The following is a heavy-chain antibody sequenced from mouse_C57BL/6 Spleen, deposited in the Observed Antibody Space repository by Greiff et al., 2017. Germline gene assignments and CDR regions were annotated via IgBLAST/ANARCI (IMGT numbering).Heavy chain of an antibody. J-gene: IGHJ1*03. CDR3: ARERYFDV. Sequence: EVMLVESEGGLVKPGSSMKLSCTASGFTFSNYDMAWVRQVPEKGLEWVANINYDGSSTYYLDSLKSRFIISRDNAKNILYLQMSSLKSEDTATYYCARERYFDVWGTGTTVTVSS. CDR1: GFTFSNYD. CDR2: INYDGSST. V-gene: IGHV5-16*01.